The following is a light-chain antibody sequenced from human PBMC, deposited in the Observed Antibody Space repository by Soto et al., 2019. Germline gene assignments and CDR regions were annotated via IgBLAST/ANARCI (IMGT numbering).Light chain of an antibody. V-gene: IGKV3-20*01. Sequence: EIVLTQSPGTLSLSPGERATLSCRASQSVSSNYLAWYQQKPGQAPRPLIYGASNRATGIPDRFSGSGAGTDFTLTISRLEPEDFAVYYCQQYGSSPWTFGQGTEVESK. CDR2: GAS. CDR3: QQYGSSPWT. CDR1: QSVSSNY. J-gene: IGKJ1*01.